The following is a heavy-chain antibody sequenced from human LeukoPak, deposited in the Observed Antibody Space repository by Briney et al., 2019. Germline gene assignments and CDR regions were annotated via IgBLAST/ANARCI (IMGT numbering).Heavy chain of an antibody. CDR3: AKVGQPWSIWDYFDY. D-gene: IGHD3-16*01. CDR2: ISASGANR. V-gene: IGHV3-23*01. J-gene: IGHJ4*02. Sequence: GGSLRLSCAASGFTFNRYGMSWVRQAPGKGLEWVSGISASGANRYYADSVKGRFTISRDNSRDTLSVQINSLRAEDTAVYYCAKVGQPWSIWDYFDYWGQGTLVTVSS. CDR1: GFTFNRYG.